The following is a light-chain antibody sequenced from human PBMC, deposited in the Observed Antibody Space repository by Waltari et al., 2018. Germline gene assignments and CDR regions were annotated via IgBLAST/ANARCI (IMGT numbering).Light chain of an antibody. CDR3: SSYTSSSTGI. V-gene: IGLV2-14*01. Sequence: QSALTQPASVSGSPGQPITIPCTGPSRDVGGYTFVPWYQQHTDKVPKLIIYEVYNRPSGVSYRFSGSKSGNTASLTISGLQAEDEADYYCSSYTSSSTGIFGGGTKLTVL. CDR2: EVY. J-gene: IGLJ2*01. CDR1: SRDVGGYTF.